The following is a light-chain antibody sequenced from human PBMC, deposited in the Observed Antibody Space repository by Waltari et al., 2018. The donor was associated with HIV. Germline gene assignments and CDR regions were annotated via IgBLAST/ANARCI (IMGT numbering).Light chain of an antibody. Sequence: DIQMTQSPSSLSASIGDRVTITCRSSQTISTYLNWYQQKPGKAPKFLIYGASTLQSGVSSRFSGSGSGTDFTLTISGLQPEDFAIYYCQQNYWAPLSFGGGTKVEIK. CDR3: QQNYWAPLS. CDR2: GAS. CDR1: QTISTY. J-gene: IGKJ4*01. V-gene: IGKV1-39*01.